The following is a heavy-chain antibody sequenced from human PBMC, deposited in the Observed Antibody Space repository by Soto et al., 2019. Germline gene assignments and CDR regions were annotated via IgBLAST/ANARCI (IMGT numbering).Heavy chain of an antibody. CDR1: GYTFTSYA. CDR3: AHNHVWGSYRPTFDY. D-gene: IGHD3-16*02. Sequence: ASVKVSCKASGYTFTSYAMHWVRQAPGQRLEWMGWINAGNGNTKYSQKFQGRVTITRDTSASTAYMELSSLRSEDTAVYYCAHNHVWGSYRPTFDYWGQGTLVTVSS. CDR2: INAGNGNT. V-gene: IGHV1-3*01. J-gene: IGHJ4*02.